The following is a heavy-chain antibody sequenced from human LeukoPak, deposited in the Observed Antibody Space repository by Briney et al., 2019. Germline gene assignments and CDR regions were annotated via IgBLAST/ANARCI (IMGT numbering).Heavy chain of an antibody. D-gene: IGHD3-16*02. J-gene: IGHJ4*02. CDR2: ISWDGGST. CDR3: AKGDDYVWGSYRSTD. V-gene: IGHV3-43*01. CDR1: GFTFDDYT. Sequence: PWGSLRLSCAASGFTFDDYTMHWVRQAPGKGLEWVSLISWDGGSTYYADSVKGRFTISRDNSKNSLYLQMNSLRTEDTALYYCAKGDDYVWGSYRSTDWGQGTLVTVSS.